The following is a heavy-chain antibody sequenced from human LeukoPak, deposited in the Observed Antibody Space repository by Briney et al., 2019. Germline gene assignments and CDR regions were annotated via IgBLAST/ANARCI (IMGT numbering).Heavy chain of an antibody. CDR3: ARDGVVRGVIVY. J-gene: IGHJ4*02. Sequence: ASVKVSCKASGYTLTDYYMHWVRQAPGQGPEWMGWIDPNSGGTVYAQKFQGRLTMARDTSINTAYMEVSGLRSDDTAVYYCARDGVVRGVIVYWGQGTLVTVSS. V-gene: IGHV1-2*02. D-gene: IGHD3-10*01. CDR2: IDPNSGGT. CDR1: GYTLTDYY.